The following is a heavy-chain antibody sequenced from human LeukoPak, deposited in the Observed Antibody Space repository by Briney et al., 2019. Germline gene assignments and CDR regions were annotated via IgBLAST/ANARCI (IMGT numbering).Heavy chain of an antibody. V-gene: IGHV4-34*01. CDR2: IYYSGST. Sequence: PSETLSLTCAVYGGSFSGYYWSWIRQPPGKGLEWIGSIYYSGSTYYNPSLRSRVTISVDTSKNQFSLKLSSVTAADTAVYYCARTSGSYTNPRINPFDYWGQGTLVTVSS. J-gene: IGHJ4*02. CDR3: ARTSGSYTNPRINPFDY. D-gene: IGHD1-26*01. CDR1: GGSFSGYY.